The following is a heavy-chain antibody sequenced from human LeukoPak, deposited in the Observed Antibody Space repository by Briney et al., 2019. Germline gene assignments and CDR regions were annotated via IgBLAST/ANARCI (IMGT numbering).Heavy chain of an antibody. V-gene: IGHV3-33*01. Sequence: GGSLGLSCAASGFTFKNYGMHWVRQAPGKGLQWVALIWYDGSNKFYADSVKGRFNISRDNSKNTLDLQIHSLRAEDTAVYYCARHADCSGGSCHLNYWGQGTLVTVSS. J-gene: IGHJ4*02. CDR3: ARHADCSGGSCHLNY. CDR1: GFTFKNYG. CDR2: IWYDGSNK. D-gene: IGHD2-15*01.